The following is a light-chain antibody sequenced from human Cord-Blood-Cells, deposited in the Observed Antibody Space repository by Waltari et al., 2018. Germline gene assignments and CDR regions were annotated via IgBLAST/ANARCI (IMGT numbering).Light chain of an antibody. CDR3: QQYGSSPPWT. CDR2: GAS. J-gene: IGKJ1*01. Sequence: ELVLTQSPGTLSLSPGDRATLSCRASQSVSSSYLAWYQQKPGQAPRLLIYGASSRATGIPDRFSGSGSGTDFTLTISRLEPEDFAVYYCQQYGSSPPWTFGQGTKVEIK. V-gene: IGKV3-20*01. CDR1: QSVSSSY.